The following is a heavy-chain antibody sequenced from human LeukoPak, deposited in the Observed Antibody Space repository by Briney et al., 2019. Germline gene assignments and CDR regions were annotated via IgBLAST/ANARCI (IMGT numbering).Heavy chain of an antibody. CDR3: VRGISSSPATYYMDV. CDR1: GGSFSGYY. D-gene: IGHD6-6*01. J-gene: IGHJ6*03. Sequence: SETLALICAVYGGSFSGYYWGWIRQPPGKGLEWIGEINHSGSTNYNPSLKSRVTISVDTSKNQFSLKLSSVTAADTAVYYCVRGISSSPATYYMDVWGKGTTVTVSS. CDR2: INHSGST. V-gene: IGHV4-34*01.